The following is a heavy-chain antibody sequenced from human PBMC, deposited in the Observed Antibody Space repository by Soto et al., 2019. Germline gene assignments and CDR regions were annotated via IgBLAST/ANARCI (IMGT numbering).Heavy chain of an antibody. CDR2: IYDSGST. V-gene: IGHV4-59*01. CDR1: GDSIISYY. CDR3: ASSPGLSAFDF. Sequence: PSETLSLTCTVSGDSIISYYWSWIRQPPGKGLEWIGYIYDSGSTNYNPSIKSRVSISVDTSKNQFSLKLRPVTAADTAVYYCASSPGLSAFDFCGQGTMVPVSS. J-gene: IGHJ3*01. D-gene: IGHD3-16*01.